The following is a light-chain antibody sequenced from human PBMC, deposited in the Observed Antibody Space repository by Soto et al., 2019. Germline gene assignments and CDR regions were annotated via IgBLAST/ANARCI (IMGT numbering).Light chain of an antibody. CDR3: KSYAGSNTYV. CDR1: KNDIGVYDF. V-gene: IGLV2-8*01. CDR2: EVV. Sequence: QPERPPPHSASGSPGQSVTISCTGTKNDIGVYDFVSWYQHHPGKAPRLIIYEVVQRPSGVPDRFSGSKSGNTASLTVSGLQAADEPDYFCKSYAGSNTYVFGSGTKVTGL. J-gene: IGLJ1*01.